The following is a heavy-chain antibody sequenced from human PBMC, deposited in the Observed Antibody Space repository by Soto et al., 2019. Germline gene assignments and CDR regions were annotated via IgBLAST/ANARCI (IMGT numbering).Heavy chain of an antibody. CDR1: GFTFSSYY. CDR3: ARVPTYDFWSGYWYYFDY. D-gene: IGHD3-3*01. Sequence: GGSLXLSCAASGFTFSSYYMHWVRQATGKGLEWVSAIGTAGDTYYPGSVKGRFTISRENAKNSLYLQMNSLRAEDTAVYYCARVPTYDFWSGYWYYFDYCGQGTLVTVSS. V-gene: IGHV3-13*01. J-gene: IGHJ4*02. CDR2: IGTAGDT.